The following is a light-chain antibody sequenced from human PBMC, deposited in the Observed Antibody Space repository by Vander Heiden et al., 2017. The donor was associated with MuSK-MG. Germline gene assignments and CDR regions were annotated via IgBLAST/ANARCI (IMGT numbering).Light chain of an antibody. CDR1: KLGDKY. CDR3: QAGDSSTARV. CDR2: KDS. Sequence: SYELTQPPSVSVSPGQTASITCSGDKLGDKYARWYQQKPGQSPVLVIYKDSKRPSGIPERFAGSNSGNTATLTIGGTQAMDEADYYWQAGDSSTARVFGGGTKLTVL. J-gene: IGLJ2*01. V-gene: IGLV3-1*01.